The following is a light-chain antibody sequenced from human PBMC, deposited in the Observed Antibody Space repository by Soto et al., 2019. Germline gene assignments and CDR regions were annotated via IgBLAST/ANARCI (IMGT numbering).Light chain of an antibody. V-gene: IGLV2-8*01. Sequence: LSPPPSASGSPGQTATISCTGTENESGVYGLVSWYQHHPGKAPRLMIYEVVQRPSGLADRFTGSKSGNTASLTVSAHPAADEADSFCKSDTGSNTYVYGCGTTVPVL. J-gene: IGLJ1*01. CDR2: EVV. CDR1: ENESGVYGL. CDR3: KSDTGSNTYV.